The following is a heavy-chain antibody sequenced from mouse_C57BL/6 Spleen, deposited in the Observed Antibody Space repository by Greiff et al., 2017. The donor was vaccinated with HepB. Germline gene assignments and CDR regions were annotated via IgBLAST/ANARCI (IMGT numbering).Heavy chain of an antibody. J-gene: IGHJ4*01. CDR2: ISYDGSN. Sequence: EVKLQESGPGLVKPSQSLSLTCSVTGYSITSGYYWNWIRQFPGTKLEWMGYISYDGSNNYNPSLKNRISITRDTSKNQFFLKLNSVTTEDTATYYCARRSGNYAMDYWGQGTSVTVSS. CDR1: GYSITSGYY. CDR3: ARRSGNYAMDY. V-gene: IGHV3-6*01. D-gene: IGHD4-1*01.